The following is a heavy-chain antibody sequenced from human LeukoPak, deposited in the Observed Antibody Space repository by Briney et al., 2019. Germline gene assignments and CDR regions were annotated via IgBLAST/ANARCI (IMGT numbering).Heavy chain of an antibody. D-gene: IGHD3-22*01. CDR2: IYTSGGT. V-gene: IGHV4-4*07. CDR1: GGSISSYY. Sequence: PSETLSLTCTASGGSISSYYWSWIRQPAGKGLEWIGRIYTSGGTNYNPSLKSRVTISVDKSKNQFSLKLSSVTAADTAAYYCARDRGDSSGHFDYWGQGTLVTVSS. J-gene: IGHJ4*02. CDR3: ARDRGDSSGHFDY.